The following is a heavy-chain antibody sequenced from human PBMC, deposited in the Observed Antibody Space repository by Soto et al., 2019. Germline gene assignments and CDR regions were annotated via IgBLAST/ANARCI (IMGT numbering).Heavy chain of an antibody. CDR1: GFTFSDYY. CDR3: ARDRRDSSGYYYPMSGWVAAFDI. V-gene: IGHV3-11*01. D-gene: IGHD3-22*01. CDR2: ISSSGSTI. J-gene: IGHJ3*02. Sequence: LRLSCAASGFTFSDYYMSWIRQSPGKGLEWVSYISSSGSTIYYADSVKGRFTISRDNAKNSLYLQMNSLRAEDTAVYYCARDRRDSSGYYYPMSGWVAAFDIWGQGTMVTVSS.